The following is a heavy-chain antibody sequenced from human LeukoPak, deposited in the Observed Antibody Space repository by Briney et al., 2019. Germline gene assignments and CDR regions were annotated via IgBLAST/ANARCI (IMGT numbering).Heavy chain of an antibody. Sequence: GASVKVSCKASGYTFTGYYMHWVRQAPGQGLEWMGWINPNSGGTNYAQKFQGRVTMTRDTSISTAYMELSRLRSDDTAVYYCARDLRTYYYDSSGYYWGYWGQGTLVTVSS. CDR3: ARDLRTYYYDSSGYYWGY. J-gene: IGHJ4*02. CDR1: GYTFTGYY. V-gene: IGHV1-2*02. D-gene: IGHD3-22*01. CDR2: INPNSGGT.